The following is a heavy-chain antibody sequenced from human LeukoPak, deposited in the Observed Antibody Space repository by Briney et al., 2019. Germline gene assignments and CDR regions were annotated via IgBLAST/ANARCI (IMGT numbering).Heavy chain of an antibody. Sequence: GGSLRLSCAASGLTFSNYGMHWVRQAPGKGLEWVAFIRYDGSNKYYADSVKGRFTISRDNSKNTLYLQMNNLRPEDTAVYYCAKDRVTGDIRYFDLWGRGTLVTVSS. CDR2: IRYDGSNK. CDR1: GLTFSNYG. V-gene: IGHV3-30*02. CDR3: AKDRVTGDIRYFDL. D-gene: IGHD7-27*01. J-gene: IGHJ2*01.